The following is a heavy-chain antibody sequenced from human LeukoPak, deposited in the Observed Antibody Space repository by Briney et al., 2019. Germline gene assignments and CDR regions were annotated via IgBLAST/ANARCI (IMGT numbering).Heavy chain of an antibody. CDR1: GGSISSYY. CDR3: ARYLAYCGGDCYSNAFDI. V-gene: IGHV4-59*01. Sequence: SETLSLTCTVSGGSISSYYWSWIRQPPGKGLEWIGYIYYSGSTNYNPSLKSRVTISVDTSKNQFSLKLSSVTAADTAVYYCARYLAYCGGDCYSNAFDIWGQGTMVTVSS. J-gene: IGHJ3*02. CDR2: IYYSGST. D-gene: IGHD2-21*02.